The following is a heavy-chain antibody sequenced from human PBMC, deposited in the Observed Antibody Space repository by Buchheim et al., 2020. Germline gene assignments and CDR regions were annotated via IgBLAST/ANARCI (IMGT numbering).Heavy chain of an antibody. Sequence: QVQLVESGEGVVQPGRSLRLSCAASGFTFSSYGMHWVRQAPGKGLEWVAVISYDGSNKYYADSVKGRFTISRDNSKNTLYLQMNSLRAEDTAVYYCAKVRYYGSGSSQRPDYWGQGTL. D-gene: IGHD3-10*01. CDR1: GFTFSSYG. CDR3: AKVRYYGSGSSQRPDY. J-gene: IGHJ4*02. V-gene: IGHV3-30*18. CDR2: ISYDGSNK.